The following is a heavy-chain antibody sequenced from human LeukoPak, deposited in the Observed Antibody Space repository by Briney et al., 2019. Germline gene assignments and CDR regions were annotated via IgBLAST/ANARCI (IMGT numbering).Heavy chain of an antibody. V-gene: IGHV3-74*01. J-gene: IGHJ3*02. D-gene: IGHD2-21*01. CDR2: VKGDGIST. Sequence: GGSLRLSCAAPGFIFTDFWMHWIRQAPGGGLVWVSRVKGDGISTLYADSVKGRFTISRDNAKNTLYLQMNNLRADDTALYYCATGPYSAFGMWGQGTMVTVSS. CDR1: GFIFTDFW. CDR3: ATGPYSAFGM.